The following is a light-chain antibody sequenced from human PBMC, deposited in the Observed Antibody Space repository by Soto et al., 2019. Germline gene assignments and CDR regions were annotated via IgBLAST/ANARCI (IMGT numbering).Light chain of an antibody. Sequence: EIVLTQSPGTLSLSPGESATLSCLASQSVSSSYLAWYQQKPGQAPRLLIYGASSRATGIPDRFSGSGSGTDFTLTISRLEPEDFAVYYCQQYGSSPWTFGQGTKVDI. CDR3: QQYGSSPWT. CDR1: QSVSSSY. CDR2: GAS. V-gene: IGKV3-20*01. J-gene: IGKJ1*01.